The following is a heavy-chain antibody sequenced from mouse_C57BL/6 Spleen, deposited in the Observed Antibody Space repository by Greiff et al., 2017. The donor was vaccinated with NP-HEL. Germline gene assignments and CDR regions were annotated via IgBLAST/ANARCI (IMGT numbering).Heavy chain of an antibody. D-gene: IGHD2-3*01. J-gene: IGHJ3*01. CDR2: IDPENGDT. CDR1: GFNIKDDY. V-gene: IGHV14-4*01. Sequence: QLVESGAELVRPGASVKLSCTASGFNIKDDYMHWVKQRPEQGLEWIGWIDPENGDTEYASKFQGKATITADTSSNTAYLQLSSLTSEDTAVYYCTLYDLFAYWGQGTLVTVSA. CDR3: TLYDLFAY.